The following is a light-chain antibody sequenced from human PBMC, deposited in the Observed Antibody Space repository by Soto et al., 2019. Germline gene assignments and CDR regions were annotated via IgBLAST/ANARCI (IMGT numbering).Light chain of an antibody. V-gene: IGLV2-14*01. CDR3: CSFAASSTLYV. CDR1: SSDIGDYNY. Sequence: QSALTQTASVSGSPGQSITISCTGTSSDIGDYNYVSWYQHHPGKAPQLIIYEVSYRPSGGSDRFSGSKSGNTASLTISGLQAEDEADHYCCSFAASSTLYVFGPGTKLTVL. J-gene: IGLJ1*01. CDR2: EVS.